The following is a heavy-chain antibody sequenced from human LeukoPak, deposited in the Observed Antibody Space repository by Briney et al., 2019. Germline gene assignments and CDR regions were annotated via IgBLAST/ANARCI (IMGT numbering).Heavy chain of an antibody. V-gene: IGHV4-39*07. D-gene: IGHD5-18*01. CDR3: ARGPYVDTAMVTRIFDY. CDR2: IYYSGSS. CDR1: GDSIISDDYY. Sequence: MTSETLSLTCTVSGDSIISDDYYWGWVRQPPGKGLEWIASIYYSGSSYYYPSLKSRVTISVDPSKNQFSLNLTSVTAADTAVYYCARGPYVDTAMVTRIFDYWGQGTLVTVSS. J-gene: IGHJ4*02.